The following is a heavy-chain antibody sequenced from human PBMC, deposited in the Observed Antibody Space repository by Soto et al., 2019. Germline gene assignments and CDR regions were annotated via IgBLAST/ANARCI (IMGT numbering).Heavy chain of an antibody. CDR2: INPNSGGT. V-gene: IGHV1-2*04. J-gene: IGHJ4*02. CDR1: GYTFTGYY. Sequence: ASVKVSCKASGYTFTGYYMHWVRQAPGQGLEWMGWINPNSGGTNYAQKFQGWVTMTRDTSISTAYMELSSLRSEDTAVYYCAAAQLGYCSSTSCLNFDYWGQGTLVTVSS. CDR3: AAAQLGYCSSTSCLNFDY. D-gene: IGHD2-2*01.